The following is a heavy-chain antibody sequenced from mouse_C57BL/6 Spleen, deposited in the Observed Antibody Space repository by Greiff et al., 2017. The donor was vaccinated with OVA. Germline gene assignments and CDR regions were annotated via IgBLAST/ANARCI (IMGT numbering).Heavy chain of an antibody. V-gene: IGHV1-80*01. CDR1: GYAFSSYW. D-gene: IGHD2-10*02. J-gene: IGHJ2*01. CDR3: ARWALERYFDY. CDR2: IYPGDGDT. Sequence: VQLKESGAELVKPGASVKISCKASGYAFSSYWMNWVKQRPGKGLEWIGQIYPGDGDTNYNGKFKGKATLTADKSSSTAYMQLSSLTSEDSAVYFCARWALERYFDYWGQGTTLTVSS.